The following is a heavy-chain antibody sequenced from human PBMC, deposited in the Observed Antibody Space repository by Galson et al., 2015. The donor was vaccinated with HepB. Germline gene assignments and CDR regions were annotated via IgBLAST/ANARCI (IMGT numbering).Heavy chain of an antibody. J-gene: IGHJ5*02. CDR1: GGSISSGGYS. CDR2: IYDSGST. CDR3: ARAEDWFDP. Sequence: TLSLTCAVSGGSISSGGYSWSWIRQPPGKGLEWIGYIYDSGSTYYNPSLKSRVTISVDRSKNQFSLKLSSVTAADTAVYYCARAEDWFDPWGQGTLVTVSS. V-gene: IGHV4-30-2*01.